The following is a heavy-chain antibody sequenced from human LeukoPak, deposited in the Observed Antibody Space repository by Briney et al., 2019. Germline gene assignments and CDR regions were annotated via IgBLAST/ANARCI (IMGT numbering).Heavy chain of an antibody. V-gene: IGHV3-48*03. CDR3: ARDRGEEQQPLDY. D-gene: IGHD6-13*01. Sequence: GGSLRLSCTASGFTFSSYAMNWVRQAPGKGLEWVSYISSSGSTIYYADSVKGRFTISRDNAKNSLYLQMNSLRAEDTAVYYCARDRGEEQQPLDYWGQGTLVTVSS. CDR2: ISSSGSTI. J-gene: IGHJ4*02. CDR1: GFTFSSYA.